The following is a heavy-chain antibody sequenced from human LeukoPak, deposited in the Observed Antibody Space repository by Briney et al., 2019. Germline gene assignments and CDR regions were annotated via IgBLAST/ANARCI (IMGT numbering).Heavy chain of an antibody. Sequence: GGSLRLSCAASGFTFSDYYMSWIRQAPGKGLEWVSYISSSGSTIYYADSVKGRFTISRDNSNYTLFLQMNSLKTDDTAVYHCARNRLTRGMDVWGQGTTVTVSS. CDR2: ISSSGSTI. J-gene: IGHJ6*02. CDR1: GFTFSDYY. D-gene: IGHD3-16*01. V-gene: IGHV3-11*04. CDR3: ARNRLTRGMDV.